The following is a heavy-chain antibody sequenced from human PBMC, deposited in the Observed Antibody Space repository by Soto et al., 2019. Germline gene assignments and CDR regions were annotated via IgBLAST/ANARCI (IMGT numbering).Heavy chain of an antibody. J-gene: IGHJ6*02. Sequence: ASVKVSFKASRGTFSSYAISWVRQAPGQGLEWMGGIIPIFGTANYAQKFQGRVTITADESTSTAYMELSSLRSEDTAVYYCARDVVYGMDVWGQGTTVTVSS. D-gene: IGHD2-21*01. CDR1: RGTFSSYA. CDR2: IIPIFGTA. V-gene: IGHV1-69*13. CDR3: ARDVVYGMDV.